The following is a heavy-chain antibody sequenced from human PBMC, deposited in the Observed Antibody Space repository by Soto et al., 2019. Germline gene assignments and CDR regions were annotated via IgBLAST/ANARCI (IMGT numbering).Heavy chain of an antibody. CDR1: GFSLITSGVG. J-gene: IGHJ4*02. V-gene: IGHV2-5*02. Sequence: QITLKEAGPTLVKPTQTLTLTCSFSGFSLITSGVGVGWIRQPPGKALEWLALIYWDDDTGYSTSLRNRLTITKDTSRNQVVLTMTNMYPADIATYYCAHTMAPRIFDSWGQGTLVTVSS. CDR2: IYWDDDT. CDR3: AHTMAPRIFDS.